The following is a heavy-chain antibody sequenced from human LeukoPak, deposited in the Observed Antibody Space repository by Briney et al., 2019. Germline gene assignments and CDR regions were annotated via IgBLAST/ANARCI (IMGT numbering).Heavy chain of an antibody. D-gene: IGHD4-23*01. CDR1: GFTFSSYA. Sequence: PGGSLRLSCAASGFTFSSYAMSWVRQAPGKGLEWVSAISGSGGSTYYADSVKGRFTISRDNSKNTLYLQMNSLRAEDTAVYYCAKDARPSTTVVIMYYFDYWGQGTLVTVSS. CDR3: AKDARPSTTVVIMYYFDY. J-gene: IGHJ4*02. V-gene: IGHV3-23*01. CDR2: ISGSGGST.